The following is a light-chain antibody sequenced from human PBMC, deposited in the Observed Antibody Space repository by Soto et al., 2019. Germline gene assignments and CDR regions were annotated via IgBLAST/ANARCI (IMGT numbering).Light chain of an antibody. CDR2: AAS. CDR3: QQSYSTPPWT. V-gene: IGKV1-39*01. J-gene: IGKJ1*01. Sequence: DIQMTQSPSSLSASVGDRVTITCRASQSIGSYLNWYRQKPGKAPKLLIYAASNLQSGVPSRFSGSGSGTDFTLTISSLQPEDFATYFCQQSYSTPPWTFGQGTKVDIK. CDR1: QSIGSY.